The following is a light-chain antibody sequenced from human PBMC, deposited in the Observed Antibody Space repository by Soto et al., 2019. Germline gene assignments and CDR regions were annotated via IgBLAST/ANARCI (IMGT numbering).Light chain of an antibody. J-gene: IGKJ5*01. CDR1: PSINNAY. CDR3: QQYNNWPPIT. Sequence: EIVLTQSPGTLALSPGDRATLSCRASPSINNAYLVWYQVKPGQAPRRLIYGASSRATGIPARFSGSGSGTEFTLTISSLQSEDFAVYYCQQYNNWPPITFGQGTRLEIK. V-gene: IGKV3-15*01. CDR2: GAS.